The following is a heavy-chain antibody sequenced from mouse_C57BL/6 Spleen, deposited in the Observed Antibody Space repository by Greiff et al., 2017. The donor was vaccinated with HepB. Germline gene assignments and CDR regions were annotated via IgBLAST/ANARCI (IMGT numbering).Heavy chain of an antibody. CDR1: GYTFTSYW. Sequence: QVQLQQSGAELVKPGASVKLSCKASGYTFTSYWMHWVKQRPGQGLEWIGMIHPNSGSTNYNEKFKSKATLTVDKSSSTAYMQLSSLTSEDSAVYYCARSYYDYDNDYFDYWGQGTTLTVSS. CDR3: ARSYYDYDNDYFDY. J-gene: IGHJ2*01. CDR2: IHPNSGST. D-gene: IGHD2-4*01. V-gene: IGHV1-64*01.